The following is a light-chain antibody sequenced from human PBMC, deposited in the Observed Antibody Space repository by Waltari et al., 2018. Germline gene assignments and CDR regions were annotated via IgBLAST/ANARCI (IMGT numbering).Light chain of an antibody. CDR1: SSNIGSNT. J-gene: IGLJ1*01. CDR2: SNN. V-gene: IGLV1-44*01. CDR3: AAWDDSLNGLYV. Sequence: QSVLTQPPSASGTPGQRVTISCSGSSSNIGSNTVNWYQQLQGTAPKRLIYSNNQRPSGVPDRFSGSKSGTSASLAISGLQSEDEADYYCAAWDDSLNGLYVFGTGTKVTVL.